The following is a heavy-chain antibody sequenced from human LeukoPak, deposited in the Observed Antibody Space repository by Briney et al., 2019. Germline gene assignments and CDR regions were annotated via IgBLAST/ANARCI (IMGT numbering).Heavy chain of an antibody. CDR1: GFTFNVYW. J-gene: IGHJ5*02. CDR2: IKEDGSAQ. V-gene: IGHV3-7*01. CDR3: ATSSNAPGNH. D-gene: IGHD2-2*01. Sequence: GGSLRLSCAASGFTFNVYWMSLVRQAPGKGLEWVANIKEDGSAQYYVGSVKGRFTISRDNAKNSLNLQMNSLRAEDTAVYYCATSSNAPGNHWGQGTLVTVSS.